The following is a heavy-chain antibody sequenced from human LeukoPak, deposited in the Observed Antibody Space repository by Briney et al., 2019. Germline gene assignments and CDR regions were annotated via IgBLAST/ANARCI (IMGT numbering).Heavy chain of an antibody. V-gene: IGHV3-64D*09. CDR3: VKDNGQGGFDS. J-gene: IGHJ4*02. CDR1: RFIFSSSL. Sequence: PGGSLRLSCSASRFIFSSSLMFWVRQAPGKGLEYVAAISGNGGSTYHSDTVYGRFTISRDNSKNTLYLQMTSLRAEDTALYYCVKDNGQGGFDSWGQGTLVT. CDR2: ISGNGGST. D-gene: IGHD2-8*01.